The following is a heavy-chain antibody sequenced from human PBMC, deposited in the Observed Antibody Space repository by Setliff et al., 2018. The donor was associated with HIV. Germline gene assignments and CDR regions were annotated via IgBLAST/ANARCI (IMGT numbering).Heavy chain of an antibody. Sequence: SETLSLTCTVSGGSISNYYWSWIRQPAEKGLEWIGRIYSSGRTNYNPSLKSRVTMSLDTSKRQFSLKLSPVTAADTAVYYCARYPPYSSGWYDPHDAFDIWGQGTMVTVSS. CDR2: IYSSGRT. CDR3: ARYPPYSSGWYDPHDAFDI. V-gene: IGHV4-4*07. CDR1: GGSISNYY. J-gene: IGHJ3*02. D-gene: IGHD6-19*01.